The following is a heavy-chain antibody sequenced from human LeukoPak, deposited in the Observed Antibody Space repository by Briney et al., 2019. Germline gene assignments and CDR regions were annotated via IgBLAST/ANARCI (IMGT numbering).Heavy chain of an antibody. CDR1: GYTFTGYY. J-gene: IGHJ4*02. CDR2: INPNSGGT. V-gene: IGHV1-2*02. Sequence: ASVKVSCKASGYTFTGYYMHWVRQAPGQGLEWMGWINPNSGGTNYAQKFQGRVTMTRDTSISTAYMELSRLRSDDTAVCYCARPVVGALIFDYWGQGTLVTVSS. D-gene: IGHD1-26*01. CDR3: ARPVVGALIFDY.